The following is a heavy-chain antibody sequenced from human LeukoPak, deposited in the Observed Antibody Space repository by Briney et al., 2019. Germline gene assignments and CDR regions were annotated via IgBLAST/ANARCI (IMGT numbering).Heavy chain of an antibody. D-gene: IGHD3-22*01. Sequence: PSETLSLTCTVSGGSISSGSYYWSWIRQPAGKGLEWIGRIYTSGSTNYNPSLKSRVTISVDTSKNQFSLKLSSVTAADTAVYYCARGGDDSSGYLIDYWGQGTLVTVSS. V-gene: IGHV4-61*02. J-gene: IGHJ4*02. CDR1: GGSISSGSYY. CDR3: ARGGDDSSGYLIDY. CDR2: IYTSGST.